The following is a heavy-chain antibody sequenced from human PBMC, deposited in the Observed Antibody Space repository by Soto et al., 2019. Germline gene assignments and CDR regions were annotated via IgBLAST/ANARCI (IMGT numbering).Heavy chain of an antibody. CDR2: IYHSGST. Sequence: QLQLQESGSGLVKPSQTLSLTCAVSGGSISSGGYSWSWIRQPPGKGLEWIGYIYHSGSTYYNPSLKSRVTISVERSKTPFSLKLSSVTAADTAVYYCAREGYSGYDAPGYFDSWGQGALVTVSS. D-gene: IGHD5-12*01. CDR1: GGSISSGGYS. V-gene: IGHV4-30-2*01. CDR3: AREGYSGYDAPGYFDS. J-gene: IGHJ4*02.